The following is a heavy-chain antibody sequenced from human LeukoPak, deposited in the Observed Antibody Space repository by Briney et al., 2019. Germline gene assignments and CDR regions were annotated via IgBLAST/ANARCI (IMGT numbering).Heavy chain of an antibody. J-gene: IGHJ1*01. V-gene: IGHV3-23*01. CDR3: ANLVVIFAGYFQH. Sequence: GGSLRLFCAASGYTFSSYAMSCVRHAPAKAREWGTDLRVHGGSTYYADSVKGRYTISRDNSKNTLYLQMNSLRAEDTAVYYCANLVVIFAGYFQHWGQGTLVTVSS. CDR1: GYTFSSYA. CDR2: LRVHGGST. D-gene: IGHD3-22*01.